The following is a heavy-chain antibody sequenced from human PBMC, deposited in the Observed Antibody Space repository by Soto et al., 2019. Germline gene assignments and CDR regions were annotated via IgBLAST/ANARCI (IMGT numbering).Heavy chain of an antibody. CDR3: ARDLRSDYYDSSGYKNWFDP. Sequence: ASVKVSCKASGYTFTSYGISWVRQAPGQGLEWMGWISAYNGNTNYAQKLQGRVTMTTDTSTSTAYMELRSLRSDDTAVYYCARDLRSDYYDSSGYKNWFDPWGQGTMVTVSS. D-gene: IGHD3-22*01. V-gene: IGHV1-18*01. CDR2: ISAYNGNT. CDR1: GYTFTSYG. J-gene: IGHJ5*02.